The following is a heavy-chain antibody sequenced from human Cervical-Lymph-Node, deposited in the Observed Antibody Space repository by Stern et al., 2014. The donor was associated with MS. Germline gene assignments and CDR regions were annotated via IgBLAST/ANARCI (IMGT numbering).Heavy chain of an antibody. J-gene: IGHJ6*02. CDR1: GFTFSDFY. V-gene: IGHV3-11*01. Sequence: QVQLVQSGGGLVKPGGSLRLSCAGSGFTFSDFYMTWIRQAPGKGLEWVAYIGSSGATIFYADSVKGRFTISRDNAKNSLYLQMNSLRAEDTAMYYCARSSSYYYSYGMDVWGQGTTVTVSS. CDR2: IGSSGATI. CDR3: ARSSSYYYSYGMDV.